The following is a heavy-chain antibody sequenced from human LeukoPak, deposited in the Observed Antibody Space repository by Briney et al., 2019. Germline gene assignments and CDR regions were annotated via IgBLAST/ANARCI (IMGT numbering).Heavy chain of an antibody. CDR1: GGSISSGGYY. CDR2: IYYSGST. J-gene: IGHJ5*02. Sequence: SQTLSLTCTVSGGSISSGGYYWSWIRQHPGMGLEWIGYIYYSGSTYYNPSLKSRVTISVDTSKNQFSLKLSSVTAADTAVYYCARVYEDYGEGNWFDPWGQGTLVTISS. CDR3: ARVYEDYGEGNWFDP. D-gene: IGHD4-17*01. V-gene: IGHV4-31*03.